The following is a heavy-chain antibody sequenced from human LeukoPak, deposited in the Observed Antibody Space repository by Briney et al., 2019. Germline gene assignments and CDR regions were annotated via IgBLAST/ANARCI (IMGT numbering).Heavy chain of an antibody. D-gene: IGHD6-19*01. V-gene: IGHV4-61*02. CDR2: IYTSGST. Sequence: SQTLSLTCTVSGGSISSGSYYWSWIRQPAGKGLEWIGRIYTSGSTNYNPSLKSRVSISVDTSKNQFSLKLSPVTAADTAVYYCARGRGSGHVLLPFDYWGQGTLVTVSS. CDR1: GGSISSGSYY. CDR3: ARGRGSGHVLLPFDY. J-gene: IGHJ4*02.